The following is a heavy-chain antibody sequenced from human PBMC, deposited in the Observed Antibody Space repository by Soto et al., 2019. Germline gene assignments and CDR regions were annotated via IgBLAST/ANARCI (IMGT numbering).Heavy chain of an antibody. D-gene: IGHD5-18*01. CDR2: ISYDGSNK. CDR1: GFTFSSYG. CDR3: AKDGRYRGYSFYYGMDV. J-gene: IGHJ6*02. Sequence: GGSLRLSCAASGFTFSSYGMHWVRQAPGKGLEWVAVISYDGSNKYYADSVKGRFTISRDNSKNTLYLQMNSLRAEDTAVYYCAKDGRYRGYSFYYGMDVWGQGTTVTVSS. V-gene: IGHV3-30*18.